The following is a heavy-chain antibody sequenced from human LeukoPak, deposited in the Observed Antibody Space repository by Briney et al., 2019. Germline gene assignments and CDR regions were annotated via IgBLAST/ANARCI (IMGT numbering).Heavy chain of an antibody. V-gene: IGHV4-39*01. J-gene: IGHJ4*02. D-gene: IGHD3-3*01. CDR2: IYYSGST. CDR1: GGSISSSSYS. Sequence: SETLSLTCTVSGGSISSSSYSWGWIRQPPGKGLEWIGSIYYSGSTYYNPSLKSRVTISVDTSKNQFSLKLSSVTAADTAVYYCARHDRNPNYDFWSGYYNRKPFDYWGQGTLVTVSS. CDR3: ARHDRNPNYDFWSGYYNRKPFDY.